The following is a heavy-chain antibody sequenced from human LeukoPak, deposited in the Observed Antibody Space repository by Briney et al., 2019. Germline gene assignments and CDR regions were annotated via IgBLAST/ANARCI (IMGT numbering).Heavy chain of an antibody. CDR2: IRYDGSNK. CDR1: GFTFSSYG. V-gene: IGHV3-30*02. CDR3: ARSTGYSSGWYIADAFDI. Sequence: GGSLRLSCAASGFTFSSYGMHWVRQAPGKGLEWVAFIRYDGSNKYYADSVKGRFTISRDNSKNTLYLQMNSLRAEDTAVYYCARSTGYSSGWYIADAFDIWGQGTMVTVSS. D-gene: IGHD6-19*01. J-gene: IGHJ3*02.